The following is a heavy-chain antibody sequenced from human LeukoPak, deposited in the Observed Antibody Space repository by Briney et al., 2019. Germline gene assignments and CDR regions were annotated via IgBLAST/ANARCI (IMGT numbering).Heavy chain of an antibody. V-gene: IGHV3-23*01. CDR2: IFGSGGSP. CDR3: GKTTVGYSSGQKPAWPVDY. Sequence: GGSLRLSCEASGFTFGSHAMYWVRQAPGKGLEWVAGIFGSGGSPHYADSVKGRFTISRDNSRNTVYLQINSLRAEDTVVYYCGKTTVGYSSGQKPAWPVDYWGQGTLVTVSS. D-gene: IGHD5-18*01. CDR1: GFTFGSHA. J-gene: IGHJ4*02.